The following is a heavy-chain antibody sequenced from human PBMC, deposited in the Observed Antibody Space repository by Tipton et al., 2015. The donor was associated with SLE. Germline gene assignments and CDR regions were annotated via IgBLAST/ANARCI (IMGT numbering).Heavy chain of an antibody. D-gene: IGHD2-15*01. CDR3: ARQGYYYAMDV. J-gene: IGHJ6*02. V-gene: IGHV4-39*01. Sequence: TLSLTCTVSGGSISSSSYSWGWIRQPPGKGLEWIGNIYYTGRNYYNPSLESRVTIPVDTSKNQFSLKLRSVTAADTAVYYCARQGYYYAMDVWGHGTTVTVSS. CDR2: IYYTGRN. CDR1: GGSISSSSYS.